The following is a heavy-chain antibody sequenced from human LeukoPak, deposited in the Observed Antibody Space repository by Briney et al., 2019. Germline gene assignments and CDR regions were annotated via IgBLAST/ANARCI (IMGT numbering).Heavy chain of an antibody. CDR2: IDTAGNT. V-gene: IGHV3-13*04. J-gene: IGHJ3*02. D-gene: IGHD3-16*01. CDR1: GFTFSSYA. CDR3: ARTSKVTSVMDI. Sequence: PGGSLRLSCAASGFTFSSYAMHWVRQATGKGLEWVSAIDTAGNTFYPGSVKGRFTISRENAKNSLYLQMNNVRVGDTAVYYCARTSKVTSVMDIWGQGTMVTVSS.